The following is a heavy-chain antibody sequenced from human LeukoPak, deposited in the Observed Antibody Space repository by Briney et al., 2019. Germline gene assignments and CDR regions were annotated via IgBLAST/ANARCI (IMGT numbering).Heavy chain of an antibody. CDR1: GFTFDDYA. D-gene: IGHD2-21*02. J-gene: IGHJ1*01. CDR2: ISWNGSTI. Sequence: GGSLRLSCAASGFTFDDYAMHWVRQPPGKGLEWVSGISWNGSTIGYADSVKGRFTISRGNAKNSLYLHMNSLRTEDTALYYCAKDLWAASPVVTVPFFQHWGQGTLVTVSS. CDR3: AKDLWAASPVVTVPFFQH. V-gene: IGHV3-9*01.